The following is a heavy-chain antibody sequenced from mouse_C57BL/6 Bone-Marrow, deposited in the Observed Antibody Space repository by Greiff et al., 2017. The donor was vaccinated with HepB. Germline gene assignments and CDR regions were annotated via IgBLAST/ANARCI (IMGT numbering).Heavy chain of an antibody. CDR2: ISYDGSN. CDR1: GYSITSGYY. CDR3: ARDVTTAYYAMDY. Sequence: EVKVEESGPGLVKPSQSLSLTCSVTGYSITSGYYWNWIRHFPGTKLEWMGYISYDGSNNYNPSLKNRISITLATSKNQFFLKLNSVTTEDTATYYCARDVTTAYYAMDYWGQGTSVTVSS. V-gene: IGHV3-6*01. D-gene: IGHD1-2*01. J-gene: IGHJ4*01.